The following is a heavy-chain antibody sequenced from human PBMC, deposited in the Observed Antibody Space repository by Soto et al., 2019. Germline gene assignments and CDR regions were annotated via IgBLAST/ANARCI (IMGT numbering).Heavy chain of an antibody. D-gene: IGHD3-22*01. J-gene: IGHJ5*02. CDR3: ARDGPTYYYDSSGYYPRVLGWFDP. V-gene: IGHV1-18*01. CDR1: GYTLTSYG. Sequence: ASVKVSCKASGYTLTSYGISWVRQAPGQGLEWMGWISAYNGNTNYAQKLQGRVTMTTDTSTSTAYMELRSLRSDDTAVYYCARDGPTYYYDSSGYYPRVLGWFDPWGQGTLVTVSS. CDR2: ISAYNGNT.